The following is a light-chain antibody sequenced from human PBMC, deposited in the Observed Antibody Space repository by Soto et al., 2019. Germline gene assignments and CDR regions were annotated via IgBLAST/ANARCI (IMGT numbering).Light chain of an antibody. CDR3: QQYNSYPLT. V-gene: IGKV1-5*03. CDR1: QSISSW. CDR2: KAP. J-gene: IGKJ4*01. Sequence: QSPSTLSASVGDRVTITCRASQSISSWLAWYQQKPGKAPKLLIYKAPSLESGVPSRFSGSGSGTEFTLTISSLQPDDFATYYCQQYNSYPLTFGGGTKVDIK.